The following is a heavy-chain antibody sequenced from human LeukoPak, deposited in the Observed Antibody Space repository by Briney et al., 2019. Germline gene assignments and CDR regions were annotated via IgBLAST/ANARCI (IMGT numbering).Heavy chain of an antibody. V-gene: IGHV4-59*08. D-gene: IGHD6-13*01. CDR3: ARHRGYSSSWSDYFDY. J-gene: IGHJ4*02. CDR2: IYYSGST. Sequence: IYYSGSTNYTPSLKRRVTISVDTSKNQFSLKLSSVTAADTAVYYCARHRGYSSSWSDYFDYWGQGTLVTVSS.